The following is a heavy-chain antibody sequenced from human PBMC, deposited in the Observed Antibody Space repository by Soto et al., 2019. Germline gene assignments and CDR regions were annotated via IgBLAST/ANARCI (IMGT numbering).Heavy chain of an antibody. CDR2: INSDGTST. CDR1: GFTFSSYW. V-gene: IGHV3-74*01. Sequence: EVQLVESGGGLVQPGGSLRLSCAASGFTFSSYWMHWVRQAPGKGLVWVSRINSDGTSTTYADSVKGRFTISRDNAKNTLDLQMISLRAEDTAVYYCVRTSLVVARATREDYCGQGTLVTVSS. J-gene: IGHJ4*02. D-gene: IGHD2-8*02. CDR3: VRTSLVVARATREDY.